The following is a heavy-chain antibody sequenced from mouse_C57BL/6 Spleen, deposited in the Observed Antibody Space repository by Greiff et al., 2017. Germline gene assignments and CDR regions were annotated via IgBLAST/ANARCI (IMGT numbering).Heavy chain of an antibody. CDR3: AKEGDLSTMDY. J-gene: IGHJ4*01. CDR2: INPGSGGT. CDR1: GYAFTNYL. V-gene: IGHV1-54*01. D-gene: IGHD2-3*01. Sequence: VQLQQSGAELVRPGTSVKVSCKASGYAFTNYLIEWVKQRPGQGLEWIGVINPGSGGTNYNEKFKGKATLTADKSSSTAYMQLSSLTSEDSAVYFCAKEGDLSTMDYWGQGTSVTVSS.